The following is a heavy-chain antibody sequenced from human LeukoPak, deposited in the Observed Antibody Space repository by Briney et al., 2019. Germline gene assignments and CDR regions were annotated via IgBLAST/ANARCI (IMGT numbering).Heavy chain of an antibody. V-gene: IGHV3-30-3*01. CDR3: ARGGEYRGFGDY. CDR2: ISYDGSNK. J-gene: IGHJ4*02. CDR1: GFTFSSYA. D-gene: IGHD5-18*01. Sequence: PGGSLRLPCAASGFTFSSYAMHWVRQAPGKGLEWVAVISYDGSNKYYADSVKGRFTISRDNSKNTLYLQMNSLRAEDTAVYYCARGGEYRGFGDYWGQGTLVTVSS.